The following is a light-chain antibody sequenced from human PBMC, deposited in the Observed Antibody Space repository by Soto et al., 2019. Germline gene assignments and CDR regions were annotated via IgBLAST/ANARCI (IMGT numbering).Light chain of an antibody. CDR1: QSVSSSY. Sequence: EIVLTQSPGTLSLSPGERATLSSRASQSVSSSYLAWYQQKPGQAHRLLIYGASTRATGIPARFSGSGSGTEFTLTINSLQSEDFAVYYCQQYNNWPRTFGQGTKV. CDR3: QQYNNWPRT. J-gene: IGKJ1*01. V-gene: IGKV3-15*01. CDR2: GAS.